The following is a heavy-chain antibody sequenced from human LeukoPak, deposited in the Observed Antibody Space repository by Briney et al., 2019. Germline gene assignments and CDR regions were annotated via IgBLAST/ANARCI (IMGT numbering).Heavy chain of an antibody. CDR3: ASGGLDYDSSGYPYYFDY. D-gene: IGHD3-22*01. CDR2: ISSSSSYI. J-gene: IGHJ4*02. CDR1: GFTFSSYS. V-gene: IGHV3-21*01. Sequence: GGSLRLSCAASGFTFSSYSMNWVRQAPGKGLERVSSISSSSSYIYYADSVKGRFTISRDNAKNSLYLQMNSLRAEDTAVYYCASGGLDYDSSGYPYYFDYWGQGTLVTVSS.